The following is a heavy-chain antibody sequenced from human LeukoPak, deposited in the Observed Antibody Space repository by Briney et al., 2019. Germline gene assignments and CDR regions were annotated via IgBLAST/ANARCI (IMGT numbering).Heavy chain of an antibody. CDR1: GFTFDAYA. Sequence: GRSLRLSCAASGFTFDAYAIHWVRQPPGKGLEWVSGITWHSGSIGYAGSVRGRFTISRDNAKNSLYLQMNSLRAEDMALYYCAKDGFDYWGQGTLVTVSS. V-gene: IGHV3-9*03. CDR2: ITWHSGSI. CDR3: AKDGFDY. J-gene: IGHJ4*02.